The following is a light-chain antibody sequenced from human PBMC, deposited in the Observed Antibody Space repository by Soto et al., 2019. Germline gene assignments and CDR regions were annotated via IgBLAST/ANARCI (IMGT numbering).Light chain of an antibody. CDR3: SSYTSSSTRVV. CDR2: EVS. V-gene: IGLV2-14*01. CDR1: SSDVGGYNY. Sequence: QSALTQPASVSGSPGQSITISCTGTSSDVGGYNYVSWYQQHPGKAPKLMIYEVSNRPSGVSNRFSGSKSGNPASLTISGLQAEDEADYYCSSYTSSSTRVVFGGGTKVTVL. J-gene: IGLJ2*01.